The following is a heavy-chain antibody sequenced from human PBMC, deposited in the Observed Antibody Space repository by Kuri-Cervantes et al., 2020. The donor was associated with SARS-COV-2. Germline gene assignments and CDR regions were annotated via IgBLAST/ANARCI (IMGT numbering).Heavy chain of an antibody. CDR1: GGSISSSRYY. D-gene: IGHD3-3*01. Sequence: ESLKISCTVSGGSISSSRYYWGWIRQPPGKRLEWIGSIYYTGNTFYSPPLKTRVTISVDPSKNQFSLKLTSVTAADTAVYYCARQDYDFWTGDHDFWGQGNLVTVSS. V-gene: IGHV4-39*01. CDR3: ARQDYDFWTGDHDF. J-gene: IGHJ4*02. CDR2: IYYTGNT.